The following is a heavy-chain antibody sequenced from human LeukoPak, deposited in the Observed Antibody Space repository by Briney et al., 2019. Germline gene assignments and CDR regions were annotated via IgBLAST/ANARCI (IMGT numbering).Heavy chain of an antibody. CDR3: ARGSQVGRAAAAFDY. V-gene: IGHV4-59*08. Sequence: SETLSLTCTVSGGSIISYYWSWIRQPPGKGLEWIGYIYYSGSTYYNPSLKSRVTILVDTSNNQFSLRLTSVTAADTAVYYCARGSQVGRAAAAFDYWGQGALVTVSS. CDR1: GGSIISYY. D-gene: IGHD6-13*01. CDR2: IYYSGST. J-gene: IGHJ4*02.